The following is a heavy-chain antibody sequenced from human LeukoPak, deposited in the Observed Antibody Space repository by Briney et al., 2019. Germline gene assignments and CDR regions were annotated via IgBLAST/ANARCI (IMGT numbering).Heavy chain of an antibody. D-gene: IGHD3-3*01. CDR1: GFTFSSYE. Sequence: GGSLRLSCAASGFTFSSYEMNWVRQAPGKGLEWVSYISSSGSTIYYADSVKGRFTISRYNAKNSLYLQMNSLRAEDTAVYYCARARLWSGYYDYWGQGTLVTVSS. V-gene: IGHV3-48*03. CDR3: ARARLWSGYYDY. J-gene: IGHJ4*02. CDR2: ISSSGSTI.